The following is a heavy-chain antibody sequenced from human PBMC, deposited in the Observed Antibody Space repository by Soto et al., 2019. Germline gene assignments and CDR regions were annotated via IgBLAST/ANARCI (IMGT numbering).Heavy chain of an antibody. CDR1: GFTVSGHA. CDR3: APHVSCSGGSCQYDAFAI. J-gene: IGHJ3*02. CDR2: ITADGGT. D-gene: IGHD2-15*01. V-gene: IGHV3-23*01. Sequence: EVQVLESGGGLVQPGGSLRLSCEGSGFTVSGHAMTWIRQAPGKGPEWVSTITADGGTYYADSVKGRFAMSRDTSENTLYLRMNSLGAEDTAAYYCAPHVSCSGGSCQYDAFAIRGQGTMVTVSS.